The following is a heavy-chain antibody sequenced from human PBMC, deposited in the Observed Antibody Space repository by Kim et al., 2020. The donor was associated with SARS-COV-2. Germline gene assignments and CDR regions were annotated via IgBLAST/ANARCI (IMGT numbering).Heavy chain of an antibody. J-gene: IGHJ6*02. Sequence: GGSLRLSCAASGFTFSSYSMNWVRQAPGKGLEWVSSISSSSSYIYYADSVKGRFTISRDNAKNSLYLQMNSLRAEDTAVYYCARDGEVSSSWYGDYYYYYGMDVWGQGTTVTVSS. CDR3: ARDGEVSSSWYGDYYYYYGMDV. CDR1: GFTFSSYS. CDR2: ISSSSSYI. D-gene: IGHD6-13*01. V-gene: IGHV3-21*01.